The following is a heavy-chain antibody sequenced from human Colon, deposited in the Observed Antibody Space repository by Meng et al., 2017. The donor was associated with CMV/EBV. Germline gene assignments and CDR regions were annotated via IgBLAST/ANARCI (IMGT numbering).Heavy chain of an antibody. CDR1: GFTFTTFW. D-gene: IGHD2-21*01. CDR2: IKEDGSDQ. J-gene: IGHJ6*02. Sequence: LSLTCAASGFTFTTFWMTWVRQAPGKGLEWVANIKEDGSDQWYVDSVRGRFTISRDNARQSVFLQMDSLRAEDTAVYYCVRYANSHYGMDVWGQGTTVTVSS. V-gene: IGHV3-7*01. CDR3: VRYANSHYGMDV.